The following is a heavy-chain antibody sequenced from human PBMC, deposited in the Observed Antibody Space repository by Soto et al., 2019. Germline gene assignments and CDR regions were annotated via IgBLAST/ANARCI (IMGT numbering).Heavy chain of an antibody. J-gene: IGHJ6*02. V-gene: IGHV3-30*03. CDR3: EYGSGCYYCGMDV. D-gene: IGHD1-26*01. CDR2: ISDDGSNK. CDR1: GFTFSNFG. Sequence: QVQLVESGGGVVQPGRSLRLSCAASGFTFSNFGMHWVRQAPGKGLEWVAVISDDGSNKYYAESVKGRFTISRDISKNALYVQINSVRGEDSAVYCCEYGSGCYYCGMDVWGQGTTVTVSS.